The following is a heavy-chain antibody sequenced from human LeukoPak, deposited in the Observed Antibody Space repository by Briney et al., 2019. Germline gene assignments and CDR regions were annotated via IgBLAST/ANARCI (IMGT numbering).Heavy chain of an antibody. J-gene: IGHJ6*03. V-gene: IGHV4-39*01. CDR3: ARPGGENYYYYYMDV. CDR2: IYYSGST. CDR1: GGSISSSSYY. Sequence: PSETLSLTCTVSGGSISSSSYYWGWIRQPPGKGLEWIGSIYYSGSTFYNPSLESRVTISVDTSKNQFSLKLSSVTAADTAVYYCARPGGENYYYYYMDVWGKGTTVTVSS. D-gene: IGHD3-10*01.